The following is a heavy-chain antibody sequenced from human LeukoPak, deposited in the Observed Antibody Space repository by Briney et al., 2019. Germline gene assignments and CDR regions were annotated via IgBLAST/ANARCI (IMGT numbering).Heavy chain of an antibody. J-gene: IGHJ6*02. CDR1: GGSISGNNNY. CDR2: IYSSGST. D-gene: IGHD2-21*02. V-gene: IGHV4-39*07. Sequence: PSETLSLTCTVSGGSISGNNNYWGWIRQPPGKGLEWIGSIYSSGSTYYNPSLKSRVTISVYTSKNQFSLKLSSVTAADTAVCYCARSPEDCGGDCYSDFYYYYGMDVWGQGTTVTVSS. CDR3: ARSPEDCGGDCYSDFYYYYGMDV.